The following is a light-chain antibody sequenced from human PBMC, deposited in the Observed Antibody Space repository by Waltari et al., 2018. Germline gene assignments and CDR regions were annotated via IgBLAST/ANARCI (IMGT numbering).Light chain of an antibody. J-gene: IGKJ1*01. Sequence: DIEMTQSPSSLSASVGDRVTITFRASQSIGGKLNWYQQKPGRATKVLIYAASSVQSGVPSRSSGRGAGTDFTLTISCLQPEDFATYYCQQSYSTPLTFGPGTKVEIK. CDR1: QSIGGK. CDR2: AAS. CDR3: QQSYSTPLT. V-gene: IGKV1-39*01.